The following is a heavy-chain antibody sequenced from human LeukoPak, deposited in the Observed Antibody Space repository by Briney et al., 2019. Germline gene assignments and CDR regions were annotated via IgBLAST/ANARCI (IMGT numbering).Heavy chain of an antibody. J-gene: IGHJ5*02. CDR3: ARKPSSSSWYWFDP. CDR1: GGSTSSGGHS. CDR2: IYHSGSGST. Sequence: PSQTLSLTCTVSGGSTSSGGHSWSWIRQPPGKGLEWIGYIYHSGSGSTYYNPSLKSRVTISIDKSKNQFSLKLNSVTAADTAVYYCARKPSSSSWYWFDPWGQGTLVTVSS. D-gene: IGHD6-13*01. V-gene: IGHV4-30-2*01.